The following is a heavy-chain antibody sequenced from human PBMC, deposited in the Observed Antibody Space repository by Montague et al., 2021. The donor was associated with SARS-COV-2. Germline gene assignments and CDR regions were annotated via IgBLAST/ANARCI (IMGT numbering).Heavy chain of an antibody. Sequence: SETLSLTCTVSGGSITSSSYYWGWIRQPPGKGLEWVGSIYYNGSTYYNTSLKSRVTISVDTSKNQFSLRLSSVTAADTAVYYCARLPYFYDSTHAFDIWGQGTMVTVSS. V-gene: IGHV4-39*01. D-gene: IGHD3-22*01. J-gene: IGHJ3*02. CDR2: IYYNGST. CDR1: GGSITSSSYY. CDR3: ARLPYFYDSTHAFDI.